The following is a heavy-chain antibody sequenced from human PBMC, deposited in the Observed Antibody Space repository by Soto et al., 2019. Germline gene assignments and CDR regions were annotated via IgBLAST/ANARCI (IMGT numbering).Heavy chain of an antibody. CDR1: GYIFSDYG. D-gene: IGHD4-17*01. Sequence: QVQVMQSGAEVKKPGDSVKVSCKTSGYIFSDYGINWVRQAPGQGLEWMGWISGYSGNANLAQKFLGRVTMTTDKSTRTAYMELRRLRSDDTAVYYCAKRTSGTTWGESDYWGQGTLVTVSS. CDR2: ISGYSGNA. V-gene: IGHV1-18*04. J-gene: IGHJ4*02. CDR3: AKRTSGTTWGESDY.